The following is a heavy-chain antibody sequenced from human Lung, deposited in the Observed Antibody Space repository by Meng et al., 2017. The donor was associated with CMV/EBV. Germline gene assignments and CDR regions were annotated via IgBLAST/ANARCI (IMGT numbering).Heavy chain of an antibody. CDR2: ININTGHP. CDR1: GYTFTSSS. D-gene: IGHD6-19*01. V-gene: IGHV7-4-1*01. CDR3: ARGNGWRFDY. J-gene: IGHJ4*02. Sequence: QVQVVQSGSELKKPGDSVKVSCQAAGYTFTSSSMNWVRHAPGQGLEWMGWININTGHPTYAQGFTGRFVFSLDTSVSTAYLQIDSLKADDTAVYYCARGNGWRFDYWGQGTLVTVSS.